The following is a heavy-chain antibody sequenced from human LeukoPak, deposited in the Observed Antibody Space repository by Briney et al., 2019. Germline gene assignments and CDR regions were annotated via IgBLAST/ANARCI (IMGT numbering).Heavy chain of an antibody. J-gene: IGHJ6*02. CDR1: GGSISSYY. Sequence: SETLTLTCTVSGGSISSYYWSWIRQPAGKGLEWIGRIYTSGSTNYNPSLKSRVTMSVDTSKNQFSLKLSSVTAADTAVYYCATTMVRGAARRHYYYYGMDVWGQGTTVTVSS. V-gene: IGHV4-4*07. D-gene: IGHD3-10*01. CDR3: ATTMVRGAARRHYYYYGMDV. CDR2: IYTSGST.